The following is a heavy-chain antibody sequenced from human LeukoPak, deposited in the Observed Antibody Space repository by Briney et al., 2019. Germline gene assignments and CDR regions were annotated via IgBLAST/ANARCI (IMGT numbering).Heavy chain of an antibody. Sequence: GTSLRLSCAASGFTFSSNGMHWVRQAPGKGLEWVAVIWHDGSNKYYTYSVKGRFTISRDNSRNTLSLQMNSLRAEDTAVYYCARAGYSSTPWTYGVDVWGQGTTVTVSS. V-gene: IGHV3-33*01. CDR3: ARAGYSSTPWTYGVDV. J-gene: IGHJ6*02. CDR2: IWHDGSNK. D-gene: IGHD6-13*01. CDR1: GFTFSSNG.